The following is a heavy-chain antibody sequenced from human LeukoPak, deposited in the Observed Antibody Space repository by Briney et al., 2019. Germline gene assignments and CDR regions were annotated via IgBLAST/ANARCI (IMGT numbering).Heavy chain of an antibody. CDR3: ARDVGYSSSWHDAFDI. Sequence: GASVEVSCKASGYTFTSFYMHWVRQAPGQGLGWMGIINPSGGSTSYAQKFQGRVTMTRDMSTSTVYMELSSLRSEDTAVYYCARDVGYSSSWHDAFDIWGQGTMVTVSS. D-gene: IGHD6-13*01. J-gene: IGHJ3*02. V-gene: IGHV1-46*01. CDR2: INPSGGST. CDR1: GYTFTSFY.